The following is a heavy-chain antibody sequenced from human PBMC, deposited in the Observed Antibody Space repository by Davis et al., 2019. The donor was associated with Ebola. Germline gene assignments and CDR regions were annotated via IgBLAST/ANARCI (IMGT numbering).Heavy chain of an antibody. V-gene: IGHV3-74*01. Sequence: HTGESLKISCAASGFSFSSYWMHWVRQAPGKGLVWVSRINSDGSSTSYADSVKGRFTISRDNAKNTLYLQMNSLRAEDTAVYYCARGATVVKALDYWGQGTLVTVSS. CDR1: GFSFSSYW. D-gene: IGHD4-23*01. CDR2: INSDGSST. CDR3: ARGATVVKALDY. J-gene: IGHJ4*02.